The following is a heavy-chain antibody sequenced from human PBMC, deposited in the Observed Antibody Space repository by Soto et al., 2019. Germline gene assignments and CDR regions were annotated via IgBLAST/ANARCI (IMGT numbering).Heavy chain of an antibody. D-gene: IGHD5-12*01. Sequence: SETLSLTCAVSGVTISTYYWSWIRQPPGKELEWIGYNYHSGTTNYNPSLKSRVTISVDTSKNQFSLRLASVTAADTAIYYCVREAYIGYGHAIDHWGQGTLVTVSS. V-gene: IGHV4-59*01. CDR2: NYHSGTT. CDR3: VREAYIGYGHAIDH. CDR1: GVTISTYY. J-gene: IGHJ4*02.